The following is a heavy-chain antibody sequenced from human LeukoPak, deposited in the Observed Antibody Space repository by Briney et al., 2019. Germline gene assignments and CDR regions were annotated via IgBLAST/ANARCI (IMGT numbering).Heavy chain of an antibody. CDR2: IYYSGST. V-gene: IGHV4-59*01. J-gene: IGHJ3*02. CDR1: GGSISSYY. CDR3: ARASGRWLQQVAAFDI. D-gene: IGHD5-24*01. Sequence: SETLSLTCTVSGGSISSYYWSWIRQPSGKGLEWIGYIYYSGSTNYNPSLKSRVTISVDTSKNQFSLKLSSVTAADTAVYYCARASGRWLQQVAAFDIWGQGTMVTVSS.